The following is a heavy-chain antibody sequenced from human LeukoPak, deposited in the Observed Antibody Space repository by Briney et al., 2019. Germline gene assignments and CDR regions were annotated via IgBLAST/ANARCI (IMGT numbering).Heavy chain of an antibody. V-gene: IGHV4-59*08. CDR1: GGSMSSYY. D-gene: IGHD6-19*01. J-gene: IGHJ5*02. CDR2: IYYTGST. Sequence: SETLSLTCTVSGGSMSSYYWSWIRQPPGKGLEWIGYIYYTGSTNYNPSLKSRVTISVDTSKNQFSLKLTSVTAADTAVYYCARRAAVSGTGVWFDPWGQGTLVTVSS. CDR3: ARRAAVSGTGVWFDP.